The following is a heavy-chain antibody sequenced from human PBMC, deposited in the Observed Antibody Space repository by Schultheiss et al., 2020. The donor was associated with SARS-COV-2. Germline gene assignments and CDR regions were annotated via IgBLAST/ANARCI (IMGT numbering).Heavy chain of an antibody. CDR2: ISYDGSNK. J-gene: IGHJ4*02. D-gene: IGHD3-3*01. Sequence: GGSLRLSCAASGFTFSSYAMHWVRQAPGKGLEWVAVISYDGSNKYYADSVKGRFTISRDNSKNTLYLQMNSLRAEDTAVYYCARDQMGFLEWLLDSDLSDYWGQGTLVTVAS. V-gene: IGHV3-30*04. CDR1: GFTFSSYA. CDR3: ARDQMGFLEWLLDSDLSDY.